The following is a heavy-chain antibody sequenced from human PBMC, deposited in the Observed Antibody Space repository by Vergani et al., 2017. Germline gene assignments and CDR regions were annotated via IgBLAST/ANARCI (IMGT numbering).Heavy chain of an antibody. CDR3: ARIGGAMEPFDY. CDR2: IDWDDDK. J-gene: IGHJ4*02. Sequence: QVTLRESGPALVKPTQTLTLPCTFSGFSLSTSGMCVSWLRQPPGKALEWLARIDWDDDKYYSTSLKTRLTISKDTSKNQVVLTMTNMDPVDTATYYCARIGGAMEPFDYWGQGTLVTVSS. V-gene: IGHV2-70*15. CDR1: GFSLSTSGMC. D-gene: IGHD3-16*01.